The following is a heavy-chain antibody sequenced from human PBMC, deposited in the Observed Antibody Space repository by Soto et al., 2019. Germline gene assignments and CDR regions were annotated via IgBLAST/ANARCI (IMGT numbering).Heavy chain of an antibody. Sequence: SVKVSCKASGFTFTSSAVQWVRQARGQRLEWIGWIVVGSGNTNYAQKFQERVTITRDMSTSTAYMELSSLRSEDTAVYYCAAEDVGNNWNYGYYYGMDVWGQGTTVTVS. CDR2: IVVGSGNT. CDR1: GFTFTSSA. D-gene: IGHD1-7*01. CDR3: AAEDVGNNWNYGYYYGMDV. V-gene: IGHV1-58*01. J-gene: IGHJ6*02.